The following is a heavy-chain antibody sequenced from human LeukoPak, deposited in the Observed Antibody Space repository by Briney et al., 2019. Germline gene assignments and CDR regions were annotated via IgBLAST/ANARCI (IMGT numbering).Heavy chain of an antibody. Sequence: GGSLRLSCAASGFTFSTHAMNWVRHAPGKGLEWVSTISVSGGSTYYVGSVKGRFTISRDNSKNTLYLQMNSLRAEDTAVYYCAKGGLSSINDYFDYWGQGTLVTVSS. D-gene: IGHD6-13*01. V-gene: IGHV3-23*01. J-gene: IGHJ4*02. CDR2: ISVSGGST. CDR3: AKGGLSSINDYFDY. CDR1: GFTFSTHA.